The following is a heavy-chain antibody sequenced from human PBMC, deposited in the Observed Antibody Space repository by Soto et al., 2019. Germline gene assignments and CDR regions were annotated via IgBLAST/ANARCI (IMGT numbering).Heavy chain of an antibody. Sequence: SETLSLTCTVSGGSINNGDYYWTWIRQSPEKGLEWIGYIYYSGSTYYNPSLKSRVTISVDTSKNQFSLKLSSVTAADTAVYYCATIPATTILTDYWGQGTLVTVSS. D-gene: IGHD2-2*02. V-gene: IGHV4-30-4*01. CDR1: GGSINNGDYY. CDR2: IYYSGST. J-gene: IGHJ4*02. CDR3: ATIPATTILTDY.